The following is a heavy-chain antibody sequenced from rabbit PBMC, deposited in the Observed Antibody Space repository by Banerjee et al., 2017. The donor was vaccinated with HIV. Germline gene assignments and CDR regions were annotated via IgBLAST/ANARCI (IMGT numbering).Heavy chain of an antibody. J-gene: IGHJ4*01. CDR3: GRGDYTSGWGGVVYFNL. V-gene: IGHV1S47*01. CDR1: GIDFSSYG. Sequence: QEQLVESGGGLVTLGGSLKLSCKAFGIDFSSYGITWVRQAPGKGLEWIAYIDPDDGTTDYASWVNGRFTISLDNAQNTVYLQLNSLTVADTATYFCGRGDYTSGWGGVVYFNLWGPGTLVTVS. D-gene: IGHD4-1*01. CDR2: IDPDDGTT.